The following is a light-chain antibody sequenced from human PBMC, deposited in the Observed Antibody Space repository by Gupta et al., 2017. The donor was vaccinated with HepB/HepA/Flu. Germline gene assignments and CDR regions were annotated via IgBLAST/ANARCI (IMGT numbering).Light chain of an antibody. CDR3: QQQNSFPWT. CDR2: AAS. Sequence: IQRTQSPSFVSASVGDRVTITCRASQVISSCLAWYQQKPGKAPKLLIYAASSLQSGVPSRFSGSGSGTDFTLTISSLQPEDSATYYCQQQNSFPWTFGQGTKVEIK. CDR1: QVISSC. J-gene: IGKJ1*01. V-gene: IGKV1-12*01.